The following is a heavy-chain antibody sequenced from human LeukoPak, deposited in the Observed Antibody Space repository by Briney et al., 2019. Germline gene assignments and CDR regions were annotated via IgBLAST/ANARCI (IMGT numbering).Heavy chain of an antibody. Sequence: GRSLRLSCAASGFTFSSYAMHWVRQAPGKGLEWVAVISYDGSNKYYADSVKGRFTVSRDNSKNTLYLQMNSLRAEDTAVYYCARSRGDYFDYWGQGTLVTVSS. J-gene: IGHJ4*02. CDR1: GFTFSSYA. D-gene: IGHD3-10*01. CDR3: ARSRGDYFDY. V-gene: IGHV3-30*04. CDR2: ISYDGSNK.